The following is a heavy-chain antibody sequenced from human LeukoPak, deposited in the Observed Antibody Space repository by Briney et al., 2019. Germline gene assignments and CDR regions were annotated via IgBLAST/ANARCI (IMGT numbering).Heavy chain of an antibody. D-gene: IGHD2-8*01. CDR1: GYTFTSYG. V-gene: IGHV1-18*01. CDR3: ARDRVRYCTNGVCYTDH. CDR2: ISAYNGNT. Sequence: ASVKVSCKASGYTFTSYGISWVRQAPGQGLEWMGWISAYNGNTNYAQKLQGRVTMTADTSTSTAYMELRSPRSDDTAVYYCARDRVRYCTNGVCYTDHWGQGTLVTVSS. J-gene: IGHJ4*02.